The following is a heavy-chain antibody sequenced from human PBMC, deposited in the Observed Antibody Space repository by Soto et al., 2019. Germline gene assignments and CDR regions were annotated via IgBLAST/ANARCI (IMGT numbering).Heavy chain of an antibody. CDR2: ISGSGGST. V-gene: IGHV3-23*01. CDR1: GFTFSSYA. D-gene: IGHD2-8*01. J-gene: IGHJ4*02. Sequence: GGSLRLSCAASGFTFSSYAMSWVRQAPGKGLEWGSAISGSGGSTYYADSVKGRFTISRDNSKNTLYLQMNSLRAEDTAVYYCAKGGQPLDAYFDYWGQGTLVTVSS. CDR3: AKGGQPLDAYFDY.